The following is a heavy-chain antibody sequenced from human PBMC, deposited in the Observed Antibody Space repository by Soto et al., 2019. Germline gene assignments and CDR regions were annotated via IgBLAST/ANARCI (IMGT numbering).Heavy chain of an antibody. CDR2: INAGNGNT. D-gene: IGHD6-13*01. Sequence: ASVKVSCKASGYTFTSYAMHWVRQAPGQRLEWMGWINAGNGNTKYSQKFQGRVTITRDTSASTAYMELSSLRSEDTAVYYCARVFGTSSWYADAFDIWGQGTMVTVSS. J-gene: IGHJ3*02. V-gene: IGHV1-3*01. CDR3: ARVFGTSSWYADAFDI. CDR1: GYTFTSYA.